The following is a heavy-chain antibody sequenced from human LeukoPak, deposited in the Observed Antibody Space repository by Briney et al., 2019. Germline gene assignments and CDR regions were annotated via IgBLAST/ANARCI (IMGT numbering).Heavy chain of an antibody. CDR3: AKVPYYYDSSGDYSIDY. Sequence: PGGSLRLSCAASGFTLSSHGMHWVRQAPGKGLEWVAVISYDGSDKYYADSVQGRFTVSRDNSKNTLSLQMNSLRVEDTAVYHCAKVPYYYDSSGDYSIDYWGQGTLVTVSS. D-gene: IGHD3-22*01. CDR1: GFTLSSHG. J-gene: IGHJ4*02. CDR2: ISYDGSDK. V-gene: IGHV3-30*18.